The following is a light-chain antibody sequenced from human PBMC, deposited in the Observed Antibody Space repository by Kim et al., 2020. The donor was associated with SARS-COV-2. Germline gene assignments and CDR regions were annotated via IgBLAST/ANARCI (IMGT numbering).Light chain of an antibody. CDR1: SSDVGGYNY. CDR2: DVI. Sequence: QSALTQPRSVSGSPGQSVTISCTGTSSDVGGYNYVSWYQQYPGKAPKLMIYDVIKRPSGVPDRFSGPKSGNTASLTISGLQAEDEAAYYCCSYAGGYTQVAFGGGTKVTVL. J-gene: IGLJ2*01. CDR3: CSYAGGYTQVA. V-gene: IGLV2-11*01.